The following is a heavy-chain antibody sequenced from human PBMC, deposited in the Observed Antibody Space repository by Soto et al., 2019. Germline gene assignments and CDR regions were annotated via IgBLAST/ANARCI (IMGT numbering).Heavy chain of an antibody. Sequence: QVQLVESGGGVVQPGRSLRLSCAASGFTFSSYGMHWVRQAPGKGLEWVAVITYDGSNKYYADSVKGRVTISRDNAKNTLYLQMNSLRAEDSAVYYCAKDIGSSGWYWSVTLDHWRQGTLVTVSS. CDR2: ITYDGSNK. CDR3: AKDIGSSGWYWSVTLDH. D-gene: IGHD6-13*01. V-gene: IGHV3-30*18. CDR1: GFTFSSYG. J-gene: IGHJ4*02.